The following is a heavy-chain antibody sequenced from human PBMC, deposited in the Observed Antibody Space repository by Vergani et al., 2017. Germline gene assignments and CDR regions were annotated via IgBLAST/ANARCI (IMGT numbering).Heavy chain of an antibody. CDR1: GYTFTGYY. V-gene: IGHV1-2*02. D-gene: IGHD2-2*01. J-gene: IGHJ4*02. CDR2: MNPNSGGT. CDR3: ARGLYLPAAIFYYFDY. Sequence: QVQLVQSGAEVKKPGASVKVSCKASGYTFTGYYMHWVRQAPGQGLEWMGWMNPNSGGTNYAQKFQGRVTMTRDTSISTAYMELSRLRSDDTAVYYCARGLYLPAAIFYYFDYWGQGTLVTVSS.